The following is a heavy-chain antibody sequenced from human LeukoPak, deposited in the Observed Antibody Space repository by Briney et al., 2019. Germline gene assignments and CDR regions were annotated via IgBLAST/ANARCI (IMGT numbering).Heavy chain of an antibody. CDR1: GGSISSGGYY. CDR2: IYYSGST. J-gene: IGHJ4*02. D-gene: IGHD1-14*01. CDR3: ALYTRGYFDY. Sequence: PSETLSLTCTVSGGSISSGGYYWSWLRQHPGKGLEWIGYIYYSGSTYYNPSLKSRVTISVDTSKNQFSLKLSSVTAADTAVYYCALYTRGYFDYWGQGTLVTVSS. V-gene: IGHV4-31*03.